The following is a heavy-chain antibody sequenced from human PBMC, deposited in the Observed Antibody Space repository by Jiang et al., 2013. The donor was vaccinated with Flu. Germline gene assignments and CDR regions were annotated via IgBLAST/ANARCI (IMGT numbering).Heavy chain of an antibody. Sequence: LLKPSETLSLTCAVYGGSFSGYYWSWIRQPPGKGLEWIGEINHSGSTNYNPSLKSRVTISVDTSKNQFSLKLSSVTAADTAVYYCARMGYDSSGYFPAEYFQHWGQGTLVTVSS. CDR3: ARMGYDSSGYFPAEYFQH. D-gene: IGHD3-22*01. CDR1: GGSFSGYY. V-gene: IGHV4-34*01. CDR2: INHSGST. J-gene: IGHJ1*01.